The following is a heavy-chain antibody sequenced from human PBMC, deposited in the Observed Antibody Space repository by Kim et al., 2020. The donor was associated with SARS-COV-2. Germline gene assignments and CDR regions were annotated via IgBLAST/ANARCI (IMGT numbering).Heavy chain of an antibody. D-gene: IGHD4-17*01. CDR2: IIPILGIP. J-gene: IGHJ6*02. Sequence: SVKVSCKASGGTFRSFAINWVRQAPGQGLEWMGRIIPILGIPNYAQKFQGRVTMTADKSTSTADMELSGLTSEDTGVYYCARVRVDDYGDYLYYFYGMDVWGQGTTVTVS. CDR1: GGTFRSFA. V-gene: IGHV1-69*04. CDR3: ARVRVDDYGDYLYYFYGMDV.